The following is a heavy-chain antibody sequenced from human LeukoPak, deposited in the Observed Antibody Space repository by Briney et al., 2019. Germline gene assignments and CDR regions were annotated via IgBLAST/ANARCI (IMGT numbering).Heavy chain of an antibody. D-gene: IGHD6-19*01. CDR1: GGSITSGDSS. CDR3: ARRLRQWLAYFDY. CDR2: ISHSGST. J-gene: IGHJ4*02. Sequence: PSETLSLTCAVSGGSITSGDSSWTWVRQPPGKGLERIGDISHSGSTYYNPSLKSRVTISVDKSKNQFSLKLSSVTAADTAVYYCARRLRQWLAYFDYWGQGTLVTVSS. V-gene: IGHV4-30-2*01.